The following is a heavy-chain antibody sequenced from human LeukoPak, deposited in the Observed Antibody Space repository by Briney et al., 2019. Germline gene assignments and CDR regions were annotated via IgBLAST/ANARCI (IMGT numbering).Heavy chain of an antibody. CDR2: IYTSGST. D-gene: IGHD3-22*01. CDR3: ATEYYYDSSGYYSLAY. J-gene: IGHJ4*02. Sequence: YPSETLSLTCTVSGGSISSYYWSWIRQPAGKGLEWIGRIYTSGSTNYNPSLKSRVTMSVDTSKNQFSLKLSSVTAADTAVYYCATEYYYDSSGYYSLAYWGQGTLVTVSS. CDR1: GGSISSYY. V-gene: IGHV4-4*07.